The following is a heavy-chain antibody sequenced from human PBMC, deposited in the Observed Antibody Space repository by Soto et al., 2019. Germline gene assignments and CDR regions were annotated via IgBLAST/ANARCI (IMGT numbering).Heavy chain of an antibody. CDR3: AKDRFRLVPAANYYYGMDV. V-gene: IGHV3-30*18. CDR1: GFTFSSYG. CDR2: ISYDGSNK. Sequence: LRLSCAASGFTFSSYGMHWVRQAPGKGLEWVAVISYDGSNKYYADSVKGRFTISRDNSKNTLYLQMNSLRAEDTAVYYCAKDRFRLVPAANYYYGMDVWGQGTTVTVSS. J-gene: IGHJ6*02. D-gene: IGHD2-2*01.